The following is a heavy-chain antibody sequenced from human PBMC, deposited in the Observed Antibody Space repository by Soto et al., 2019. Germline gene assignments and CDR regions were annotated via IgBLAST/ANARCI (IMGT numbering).Heavy chain of an antibody. CDR2: IYWDDDK. V-gene: IGHV2-5*02. Sequence: SGPTLVNPTQTLTLTCTFSGFSLTTSGVGVGWIRQPPGKALEWLALIYWDDDKRYSRSLKSRLTITKDTSKNQVVLTMTNMDAVDTATYYCAHRRDSSVYFDHWGQGTRVTVSS. J-gene: IGHJ4*02. CDR1: GFSLTTSGVG. D-gene: IGHD3-22*01. CDR3: AHRRDSSVYFDH.